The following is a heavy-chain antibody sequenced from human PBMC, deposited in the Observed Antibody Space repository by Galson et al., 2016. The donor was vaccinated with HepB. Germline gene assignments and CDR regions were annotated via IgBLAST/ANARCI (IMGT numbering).Heavy chain of an antibody. J-gene: IGHJ4*02. CDR3: AKPIYYYDPSDMSGTRVGNY. V-gene: IGHV3-23*01. D-gene: IGHD3-22*01. CDR1: GFTFSSYA. CDR2: ISGPGYNT. Sequence: SLRLSCAASGFTFSSYAMTWVRQAPGKGLEWVSDISGPGYNTYYADSVRGRFTISRDNSKNTLYLQMNTLRSEDSAVYYCAKPIYYYDPSDMSGTRVGNYWGQGTLVTVSS.